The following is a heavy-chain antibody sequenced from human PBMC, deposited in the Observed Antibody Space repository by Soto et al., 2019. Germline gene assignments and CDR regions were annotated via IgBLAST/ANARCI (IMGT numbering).Heavy chain of an antibody. D-gene: IGHD2-15*01. CDR2: ISAYNGNT. J-gene: IGHJ4*02. Sequence: ASVKVSCKASGYTFTNYGISWVRQAPGQGLEWMGWISAYNGNTYYTQKFQGRVTMTTDTSTSAAYMELRSLRSDDTAVYYCARGIYCSGGSCHSFDYWGQGTLVTVSS. CDR3: ARGIYCSGGSCHSFDY. V-gene: IGHV1-18*01. CDR1: GYTFTNYG.